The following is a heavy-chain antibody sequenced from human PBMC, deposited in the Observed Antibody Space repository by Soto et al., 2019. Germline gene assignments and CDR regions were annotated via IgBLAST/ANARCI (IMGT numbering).Heavy chain of an antibody. V-gene: IGHV1-18*01. CDR1: GYTFNTFG. D-gene: IGHD1-7*01. CDR3: AGGWGNYFCGNDF. Sequence: IQLVQSAGEVKRPGASVKVSCKASGYTFNTFGITWVRQAPGQGLEWMGCVSGYSDKRDYSRKLQDRITLTADPSTTSSYMELRSLESDDTAVYSWAGGWGNYFCGNDFWGQGTLVTVSS. CDR2: VSGYSDKR. J-gene: IGHJ4*02.